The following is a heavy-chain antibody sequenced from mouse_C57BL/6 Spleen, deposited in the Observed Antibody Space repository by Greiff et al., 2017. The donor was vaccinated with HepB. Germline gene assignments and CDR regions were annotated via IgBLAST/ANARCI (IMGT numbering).Heavy chain of an antibody. CDR1: GYAFTNYL. CDR3: ARGESRLRQGNYFDY. J-gene: IGHJ2*01. Sequence: QVQLQQSGAELVRPGTSVKVSCKASGYAFTNYLIEWVKQRPGQGLEWIGVINPGSGGTNYNEKFKGKATLTADKSSSTAYMQLSSLTSEDSAVYFCARGESRLRQGNYFDYWGQGTTLTVSS. V-gene: IGHV1-54*01. D-gene: IGHD2-4*01. CDR2: INPGSGGT.